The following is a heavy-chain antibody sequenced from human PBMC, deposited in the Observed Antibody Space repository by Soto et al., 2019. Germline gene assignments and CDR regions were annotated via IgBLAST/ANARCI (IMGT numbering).Heavy chain of an antibody. Sequence: GSLRLSCAASGFTFSSYVMSWVRQAPGKGLEWVSAISGSGGKTYYADSVKGRFTISRDNSEDTLYLQMNSLRAADTAVYYCASGGYWVYYGMDVWGQGTTVTVSS. J-gene: IGHJ6*02. CDR2: ISGSGGKT. V-gene: IGHV3-23*01. CDR3: ASGGYWVYYGMDV. CDR1: GFTFSSYV. D-gene: IGHD3-22*01.